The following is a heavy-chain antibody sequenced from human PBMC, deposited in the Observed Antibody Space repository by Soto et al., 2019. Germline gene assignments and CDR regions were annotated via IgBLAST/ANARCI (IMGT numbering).Heavy chain of an antibody. D-gene: IGHD2-2*01. CDR1: GGTFSRYS. V-gene: IGHV1-69*08. CDR3: AREDRDRETGLVRAAIDGMDV. J-gene: IGHJ6*02. CDR2: IIPIFGTA. Sequence: QVQLVQSGAEVKKPGSSVKVSCKASGGTFSRYSITWVRQAPGHGLEWIGRIIPIFGTASYAQKFQGRVTITADESTSTAYMELSSLRSDDTAVYYCAREDRDRETGLVRAAIDGMDVWGQGTTVTVSS.